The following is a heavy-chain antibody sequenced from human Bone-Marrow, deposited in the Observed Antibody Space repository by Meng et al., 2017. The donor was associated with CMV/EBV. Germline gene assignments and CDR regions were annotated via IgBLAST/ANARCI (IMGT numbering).Heavy chain of an antibody. CDR2: IWYDGSNK. CDR3: AKCSSRSRGSVDY. J-gene: IGHJ4*02. Sequence: GESLKISCAASGFTFSSYGMHWVRQAPGKGLEWVAVIWYDGSNKYYADSVKGRFTISRDNSKNTLYLQMNSLRAEDTAVYYCAKCSSRSRGSVDYWGQGNLVTVSS. D-gene: IGHD3-10*01. V-gene: IGHV3-33*06. CDR1: GFTFSSYG.